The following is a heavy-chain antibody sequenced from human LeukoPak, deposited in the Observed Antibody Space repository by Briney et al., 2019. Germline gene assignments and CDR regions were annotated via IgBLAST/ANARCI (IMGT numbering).Heavy chain of an antibody. Sequence: GGSLRLSCAASGFTVSSRFMSWVRQAPGKGLEWVSTIIRSGDRTSYAESVKGRFTISRDNSKNTLYLQMNSLRAEDTAVYYCAKDGVAPGSSGDFFDYWGQGTLVTVSS. V-gene: IGHV3-23*01. CDR1: GFTVSSRF. CDR2: IIRSGDRT. D-gene: IGHD3-10*01. J-gene: IGHJ4*02. CDR3: AKDGVAPGSSGDFFDY.